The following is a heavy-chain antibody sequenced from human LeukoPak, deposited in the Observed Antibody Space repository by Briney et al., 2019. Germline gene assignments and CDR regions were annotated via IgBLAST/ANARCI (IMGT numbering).Heavy chain of an antibody. D-gene: IGHD3-10*01. Sequence: ASVKVSCKASGYTFTSYDINWVRQATGQGLEWMGWMNPNSGNTGYAQKFQGRVTVTRNTSISTAYMELSSLRSEDTAVYYCARVSAYHYNYYMGVWGKGTTVTISS. V-gene: IGHV1-8*01. CDR2: MNPNSGNT. CDR1: GYTFTSYD. J-gene: IGHJ6*03. CDR3: ARVSAYHYNYYMGV.